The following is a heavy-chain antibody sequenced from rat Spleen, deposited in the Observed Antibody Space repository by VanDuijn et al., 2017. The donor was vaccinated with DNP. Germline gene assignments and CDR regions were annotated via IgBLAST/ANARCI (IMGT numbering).Heavy chain of an antibody. J-gene: IGHJ2*01. CDR3: AIQLGVFDY. Sequence: EVQLQESGPGLVKPSQSLSLTCSVTGYSITSNFRWSWIRKFPGNKLEWMGYIDSAGSTKYNPSLKSRISITRDTSKNQFFLQVNSVTTEDSATYYCAIQLGVFDYWGQGVMVTVSS. CDR1: GYSITSNFR. D-gene: IGHD5-1*01. CDR2: IDSAGST. V-gene: IGHV3-3*01.